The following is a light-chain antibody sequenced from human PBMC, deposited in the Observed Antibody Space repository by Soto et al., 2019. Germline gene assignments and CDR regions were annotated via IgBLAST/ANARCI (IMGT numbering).Light chain of an antibody. V-gene: IGKV3-11*01. CDR1: QRVSSY. J-gene: IGKJ2*01. CDR2: DAS. CDR3: QQRSNWPPYT. Sequence: EIVLTQSPATLSLSPGERATLSCRASQRVSSYLAWYQQKPGQAPRLLIYDASNMATGIPARFSGSGSGTDFTLTISSLKPEDVSVYYCQQRSNWPPYTFGQGTKLEIK.